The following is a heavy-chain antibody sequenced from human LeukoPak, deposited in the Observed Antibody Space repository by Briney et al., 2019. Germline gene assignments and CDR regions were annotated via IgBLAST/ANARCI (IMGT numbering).Heavy chain of an antibody. D-gene: IGHD1-26*01. V-gene: IGHV3-30*03. CDR3: AREKALYIVGAKAMGY. Sequence: GGSLRLSCVASGFAFSSYWMSWVRQAPGKGLELVAVISYDGSNKYYADSVEGRFTISRDNSKNTLYLQMNSLRAEDTAVYYCAREKALYIVGAKAMGYWGQGTLVTVSS. J-gene: IGHJ4*02. CDR1: GFAFSSYW. CDR2: ISYDGSNK.